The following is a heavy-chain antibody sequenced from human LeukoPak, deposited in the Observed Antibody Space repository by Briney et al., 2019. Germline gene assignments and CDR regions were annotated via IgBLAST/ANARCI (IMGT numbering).Heavy chain of an antibody. CDR2: IYPGDSDT. D-gene: IGHD3-3*01. CDR1: GYSFTNYW. CDR3: ARHSGRFLEWLPSYNWFDP. Sequence: GEAPNISCKGSGYSFTNYWIGWVRETPGKGLGWMGIIYPGDSDTRYSPSFQGQVTISTHTSISTPSLQGRRLKASDTAMDYCARHSGRFLEWLPSYNWFDPWGQGTLVTVSS. J-gene: IGHJ5*02. V-gene: IGHV5-51*01.